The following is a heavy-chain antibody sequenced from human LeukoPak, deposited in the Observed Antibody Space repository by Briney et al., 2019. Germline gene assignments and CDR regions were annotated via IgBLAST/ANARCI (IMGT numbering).Heavy chain of an antibody. Sequence: SETLSLTCTVSGGSISSSSHYWGWIRQPPGKGLEWIGSIYYSGSTYYNPSLKSRVTISVDTSKNQFSLKLSSVTAADTAVYYCARQNSGLIPFDIWGQGTMVTVSS. CDR3: ARQNSGLIPFDI. V-gene: IGHV4-39*01. J-gene: IGHJ3*02. D-gene: IGHD6-19*01. CDR2: IYYSGST. CDR1: GGSISSSSHY.